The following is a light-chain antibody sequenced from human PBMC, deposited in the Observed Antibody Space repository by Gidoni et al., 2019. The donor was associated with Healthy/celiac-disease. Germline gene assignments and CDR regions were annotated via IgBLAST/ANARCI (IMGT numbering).Light chain of an antibody. Sequence: SYELTQPPSVSVSPGKTASITCSGDKVGDKYACWYQQNPGQSPVLVIYQDSKRPAGIPERFSGYNAGNTATLTIGGTQAMEEDDYYCQAWDSSTEVFGGGTKLTVL. CDR3: QAWDSSTEV. CDR1: KVGDKY. V-gene: IGLV3-1*01. CDR2: QDS. J-gene: IGLJ2*01.